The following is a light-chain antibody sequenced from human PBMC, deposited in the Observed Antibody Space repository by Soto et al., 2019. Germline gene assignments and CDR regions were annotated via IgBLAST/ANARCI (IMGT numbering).Light chain of an antibody. Sequence: DIQMTQSPTSLSASVGARVTITCRASQGISNFVAWYQQKPGKPPKLLIYAASTLQSGVPSRFSGSGSGTDFTLTINSLQPEDVATYSCQKYSSVPVFGPGTKVEI. V-gene: IGKV1-27*01. J-gene: IGKJ3*01. CDR1: QGISNF. CDR2: AAS. CDR3: QKYSSVPV.